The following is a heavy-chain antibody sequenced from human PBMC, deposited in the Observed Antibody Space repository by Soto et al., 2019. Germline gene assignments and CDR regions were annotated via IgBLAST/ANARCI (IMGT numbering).Heavy chain of an antibody. CDR3: GTDQWGGAFDI. CDR2: IRQDGNEI. CDR1: GFTLSTYL. J-gene: IGHJ3*02. Sequence: GGSLRLSCAASGFTLSTYLMAWLRQTPGKGLEFVANIRQDGNEINYMDSVKGRFTISRDNDKNLLFLQMDSLRDDDTAVYYCGTDQWGGAFDIGGQGTMVTVSS. D-gene: IGHD3-10*01. V-gene: IGHV3-7*01.